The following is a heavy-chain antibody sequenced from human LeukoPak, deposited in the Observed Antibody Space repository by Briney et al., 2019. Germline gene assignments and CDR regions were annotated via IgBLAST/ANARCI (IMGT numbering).Heavy chain of an antibody. CDR2: INSDGSST. Sequence: GGSLRLSCAASGFTFSSYWMHWVRQAPGKGLVWVSRINSDGSSTSYADSVKSRFTISRDNAKNTLYLQMNSLRAEDTAVYYCALGYYGSGSFNVPYGMDVWGQGTTVTVSS. J-gene: IGHJ6*02. V-gene: IGHV3-74*01. CDR1: GFTFSSYW. CDR3: ALGYYGSGSFNVPYGMDV. D-gene: IGHD3-10*01.